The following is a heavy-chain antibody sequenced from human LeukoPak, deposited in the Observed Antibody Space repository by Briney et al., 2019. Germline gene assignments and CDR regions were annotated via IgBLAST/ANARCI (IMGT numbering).Heavy chain of an antibody. J-gene: IGHJ4*02. CDR2: ICPDGTVT. D-gene: IGHD6-19*01. CDR3: AREMYSSGKAGGPGYY. Sequence: GGSLRLSCAASGFTFSTYCMHWVRQAPGKGPMWVSRICPDGTVTNYADSVKARFIISRDNARNTVYLQMNSLRVEDTAVYYCAREMYSSGKAGGPGYYWGQGTLVTVSS. CDR1: GFTFSTYC. V-gene: IGHV3-74*01.